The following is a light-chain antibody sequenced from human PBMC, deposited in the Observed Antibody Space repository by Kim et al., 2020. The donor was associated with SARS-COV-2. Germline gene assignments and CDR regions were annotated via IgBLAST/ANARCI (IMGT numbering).Light chain of an antibody. CDR1: QTIAKS. CDR3: QQSYTVPLI. CDR2: SAS. V-gene: IGKV1-39*01. Sequence: ASVGNRVTITCRINQTIAKSLHWYQQKPGKAPRLLIWSASGLQNRVPSRFSGSGSGTDFTLTISDLQPEDFATYYCQQSYTVPLIFGPGTKVDIK. J-gene: IGKJ3*01.